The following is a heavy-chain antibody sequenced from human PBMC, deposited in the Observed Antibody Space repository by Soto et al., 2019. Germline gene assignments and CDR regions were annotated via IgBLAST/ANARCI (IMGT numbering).Heavy chain of an antibody. CDR3: ARKRGYSYGYLPFDY. Sequence: SVKVSCKSSGYTFTSYGIIWVRQAPGQGLEWMGGIIPIFGTANYAQKFQGRVTITADKSTSTAYMELSSLRSEDTAVYYCARKRGYSYGYLPFDYWGQGTLVTVSS. J-gene: IGHJ4*02. CDR2: IIPIFGTA. V-gene: IGHV1-69*06. D-gene: IGHD5-18*01. CDR1: GYTFTSYG.